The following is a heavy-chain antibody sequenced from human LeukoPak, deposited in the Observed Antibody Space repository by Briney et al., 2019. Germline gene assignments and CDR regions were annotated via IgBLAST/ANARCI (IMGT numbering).Heavy chain of an antibody. CDR1: GFTFDDYG. D-gene: IGHD6-19*01. V-gene: IGHV3-20*04. CDR2: INWNGDST. Sequence: GGSLRLSCAASGFTFDDYGMSWVRQAPGKGLEWVSGVSAINWNGDSTGYAASVKGRFTISRDNAKNSLYLQMNSLRAEDTAFYFCARDRASGWYRGDYDYWGQGTLVTVSS. CDR3: ARDRASGWYRGDYDY. J-gene: IGHJ4*02.